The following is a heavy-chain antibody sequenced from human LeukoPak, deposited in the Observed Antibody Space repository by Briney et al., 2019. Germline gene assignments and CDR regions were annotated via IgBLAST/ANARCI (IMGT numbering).Heavy chain of an antibody. CDR2: ISSSGSTI. J-gene: IGHJ6*03. CDR3: ARANYDFWSNYYYYMDV. CDR1: GFTFSDYY. D-gene: IGHD3-3*01. Sequence: GGSLRLSCAASGFTFSDYYMSWIRQATGKGLEWVSYISSSGSTIYYADSVRGRFTISRDNAKNSLYLQMNSLRAEDTAVYYCARANYDFWSNYYYYMDVWGKGTTVTVSS. V-gene: IGHV3-11*01.